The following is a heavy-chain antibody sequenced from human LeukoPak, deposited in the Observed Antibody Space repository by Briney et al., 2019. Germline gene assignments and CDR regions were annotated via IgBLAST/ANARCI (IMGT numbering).Heavy chain of an antibody. CDR2: ISAYNGNT. CDR3: ARGPAGYYDFWSGYDYYYGMDV. CDR1: GYTFTSYA. Sequence: ASVKVSFKASGYTFTSYAMHWVRQAPGQRLEWMGWISAYNGNTNYAQKLQGRVTMTTDTSTSTAYMELRSLRSDDTAVYYCARGPAGYYDFWSGYDYYYGMDVWGQGTTVTVSS. J-gene: IGHJ6*02. V-gene: IGHV1-18*01. D-gene: IGHD3-3*01.